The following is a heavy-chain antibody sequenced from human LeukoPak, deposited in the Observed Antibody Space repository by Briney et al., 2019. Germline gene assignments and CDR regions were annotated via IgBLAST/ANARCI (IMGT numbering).Heavy chain of an antibody. CDR1: GCTFSNYA. CDR2: IIPIFGTA. Sequence: SVKVSCKASGCTFSNYAISWVRQPPGQGLDWVGVIIPIFGTANYPQKFQGRVTITTEESTSKHYLQLSSPRDDETDVYDFPRDTRENQYSHDTSGDWYFDLWGRGTPVTVSS. J-gene: IGHJ2*01. CDR3: PRDTRENQYSHDTSGDWYFDL. D-gene: IGHD3-22*01. V-gene: IGHV1-69*05.